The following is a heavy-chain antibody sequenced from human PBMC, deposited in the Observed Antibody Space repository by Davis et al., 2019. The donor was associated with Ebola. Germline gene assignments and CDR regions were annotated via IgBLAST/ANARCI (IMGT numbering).Heavy chain of an antibody. CDR1: GYSFTPYW. CDR2: IYPGDSET. Sequence: PGGSLRLSCTGSGYSFTPYWIGWVRQMHGLGLEWMGIIYPGDSETRYSPSFQGQVTISADKSISTAYLQWSSLKASDTAMYYCARQLEVVGYAIDYWGQGTLVTVSS. V-gene: IGHV5-51*01. J-gene: IGHJ4*02. D-gene: IGHD5-12*01. CDR3: ARQLEVVGYAIDY.